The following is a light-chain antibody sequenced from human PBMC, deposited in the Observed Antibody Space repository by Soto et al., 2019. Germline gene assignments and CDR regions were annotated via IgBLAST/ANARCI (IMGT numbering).Light chain of an antibody. CDR3: SSFAVSPVV. CDR1: GIDDYDYNY. Sequence: QSALTQPPSSSGFPGQAVTIPCTGTGIDDYDYNYVSWYQQHPGKVPKLIIYEVNKRPSGVPDRFSGSKSGSTASLTVSGLQAEDEADYYCSSFAVSPVVFGGGTKVTVL. J-gene: IGLJ2*01. CDR2: EVN. V-gene: IGLV2-8*01.